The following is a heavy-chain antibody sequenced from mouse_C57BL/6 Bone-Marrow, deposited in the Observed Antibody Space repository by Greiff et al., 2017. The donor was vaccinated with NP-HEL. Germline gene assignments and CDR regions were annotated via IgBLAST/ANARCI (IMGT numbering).Heavy chain of an antibody. CDR3: ARDEGLGPWFAY. CDR1: GFTFSDFY. D-gene: IGHD3-1*01. Sequence: EVKVVESGGGLVQSGRSLRLSCATSGFTFSDFYMEWVRQAPGKGLEWIAASRNKANDYTTEYSASVKGRFIVSRDTSQSILYLQMNALRAEDTAIYYCARDEGLGPWFAYWGQGTLVTVSA. CDR2: SRNKANDYTT. V-gene: IGHV7-1*01. J-gene: IGHJ3*01.